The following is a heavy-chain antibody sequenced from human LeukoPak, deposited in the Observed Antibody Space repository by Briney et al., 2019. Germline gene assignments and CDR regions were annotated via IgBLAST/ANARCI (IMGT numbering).Heavy chain of an antibody. V-gene: IGHV1-2*02. CDR3: ARAEGFGELWYYYYGMDV. CDR2: INPNSGDT. CDR1: GYTFIAYY. Sequence: ASVKVSCKASGYTFIAYYMHWVRQAPGQGLEWMGWINPNSGDTHYAQKFQGRVTMTRETSISTAYMELSSLRSDDTAVYYCARAEGFGELWYYYYGMDVWGQGTTVTVSS. J-gene: IGHJ6*02. D-gene: IGHD3-10*01.